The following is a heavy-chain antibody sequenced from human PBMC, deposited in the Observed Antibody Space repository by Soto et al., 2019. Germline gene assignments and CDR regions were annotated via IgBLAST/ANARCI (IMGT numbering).Heavy chain of an antibody. V-gene: IGHV4-31*03. J-gene: IGHJ4*02. Sequence: PSETLSLTCTVSGGSISSGGYYWSWTRQHPGKGLEWIGYIYYSGSTYYNPSLKSRVTISVDTSKNQFSLKLSSVTAADTAVYYCARVMAYSDSSGYFDYWGQGTLVTVSS. CDR2: IYYSGST. D-gene: IGHD3-22*01. CDR3: ARVMAYSDSSGYFDY. CDR1: GGSISSGGYY.